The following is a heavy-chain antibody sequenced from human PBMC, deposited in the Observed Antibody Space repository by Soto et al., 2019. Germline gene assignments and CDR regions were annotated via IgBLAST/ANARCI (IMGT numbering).Heavy chain of an antibody. CDR3: ARDLLWFGDGGHDYYYYGMDV. D-gene: IGHD3-10*01. Sequence: QPGGSLRLSCAASGFTVSSSQMTWVRQAPGKALEWVSLIFIGGTTQYAVSVKGRFTISRDYSRNTLYLQMNSLRAEDTAVYYCARDLLWFGDGGHDYYYYGMDVWGQGTTVTVSS. CDR1: GFTVSSSQ. J-gene: IGHJ6*02. V-gene: IGHV3-66*01. CDR2: IFIGGTT.